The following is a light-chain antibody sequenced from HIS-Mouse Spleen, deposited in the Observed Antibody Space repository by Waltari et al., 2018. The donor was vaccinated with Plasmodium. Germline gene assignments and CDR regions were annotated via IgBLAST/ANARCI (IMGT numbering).Light chain of an antibody. J-gene: IGLJ3*02. CDR3: YSTDSSGNHRV. CDR2: EDS. Sequence: SYELTQPPSVSVSPGHTARITCSGDAWQKKYDYWYQQKSGQAPVLVIYEDSKRPSGIPERFSGSSSGTMATLTISGAQVEDEADYYCYSTDSSGNHRVFGGGTKLTVL. CDR1: AWQKKY. V-gene: IGLV3-10*01.